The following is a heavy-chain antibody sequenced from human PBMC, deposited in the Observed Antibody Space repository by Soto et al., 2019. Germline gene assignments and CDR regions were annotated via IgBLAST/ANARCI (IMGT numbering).Heavy chain of an antibody. D-gene: IGHD3-22*01. J-gene: IGHJ6*02. CDR3: ARDQGSDYYDSSGYYPYYYGMDV. V-gene: IGHV1-46*01. Sequence: ASVKVSCKASGYTFTSYYMHWVRQAPGQGLEWMGIINPSGGSTSYAQKFQGRVTMTRDTSTSTVYMELSSLRSEDTAVYYCARDQGSDYYDSSGYYPYYYGMDVWGQGTTVTVSS. CDR2: INPSGGST. CDR1: GYTFTSYY.